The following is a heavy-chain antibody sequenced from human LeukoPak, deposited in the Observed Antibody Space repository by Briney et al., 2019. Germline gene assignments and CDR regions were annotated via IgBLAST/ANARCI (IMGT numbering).Heavy chain of an antibody. CDR3: AREFLEWLSWFDP. CDR1: GYTFPSYD. J-gene: IGHJ5*02. Sequence: ASVKVSCKASGYTFPSYDINWVRQATGQGLEWMGWMSPNSGNTHYAQKFQGRVTMTRNTSISTAYMELSSLRSEDTAVYYCAREFLEWLSWFDPWGQGTLVTVSS. V-gene: IGHV1-8*01. D-gene: IGHD3-3*01. CDR2: MSPNSGNT.